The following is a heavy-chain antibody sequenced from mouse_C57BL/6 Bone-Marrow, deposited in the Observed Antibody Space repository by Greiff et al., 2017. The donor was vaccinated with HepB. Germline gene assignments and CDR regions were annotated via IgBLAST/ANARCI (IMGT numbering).Heavy chain of an antibody. CDR1: GYTFTNYW. D-gene: IGHD3-1*01. Sequence: VQLQQPGAELVKPGASVKVSCKASGYTFTNYWMHWVKQRPGQGLEWIGRIHPSDSDTNYNQKFKGKATLTVDKSSSTAYMQLSSLTSEDSAVYYCAPKFFNFGDFDYWGQGTTLTVSS. V-gene: IGHV1-74*01. CDR2: IHPSDSDT. CDR3: APKFFNFGDFDY. J-gene: IGHJ2*01.